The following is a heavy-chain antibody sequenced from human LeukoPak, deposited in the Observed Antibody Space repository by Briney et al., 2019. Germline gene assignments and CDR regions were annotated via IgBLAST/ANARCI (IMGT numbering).Heavy chain of an antibody. D-gene: IGHD5-24*01. J-gene: IGHJ4*02. CDR2: ISYDGSNK. CDR3: ARSQKRWLQGLPCY. V-gene: IGHV3-30-3*01. CDR1: GFTFSSYA. Sequence: PGRSLRLSCAASGFTFSSYAMHWDRQAPGKGLEWVAVISYDGSNKYYADSVKGRFTISRDNSKNTLYLQMNSLRAEDTAVYYCARSQKRWLQGLPCYWGQGTLVTVSS.